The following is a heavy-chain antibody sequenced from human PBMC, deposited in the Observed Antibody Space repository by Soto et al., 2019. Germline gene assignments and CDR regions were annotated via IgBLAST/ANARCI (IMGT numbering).Heavy chain of an antibody. V-gene: IGHV1-8*01. J-gene: IGHJ6*02. CDR1: GDTFTIYD. CDR2: MNPNSGNT. Sequence: QVQLVQSGAEVKKPGASVKVSWKASGDTFTIYDIKWVRQTTGQRLEWMGWMNPNSGNTGYAQKFQGRVTMTQKTPISTAYMELISLRSKDTAVNYCARGPNGMDVRGPGATVSVSS. CDR3: ARGPNGMDV.